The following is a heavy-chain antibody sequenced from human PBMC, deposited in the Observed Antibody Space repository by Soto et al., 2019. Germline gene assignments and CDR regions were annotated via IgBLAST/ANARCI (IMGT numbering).Heavy chain of an antibody. CDR3: ATENRYSSDNSGYNNWFDP. J-gene: IGHJ5*02. CDR2: IKSKTDGGTT. D-gene: IGHD3-22*01. V-gene: IGHV3-15*07. CDR1: GFTFSNAW. Sequence: EVQLVESGGGLVEPGGSLRLSCTASGFTFSNAWMSWVRQAPGKGLEWVGRIKSKTDGGTTDYAAPVQGRFTISRDDSKNTLYLQVNSLKTEDTAMYYCATENRYSSDNSGYNNWFDPWGQGTLVTVSS.